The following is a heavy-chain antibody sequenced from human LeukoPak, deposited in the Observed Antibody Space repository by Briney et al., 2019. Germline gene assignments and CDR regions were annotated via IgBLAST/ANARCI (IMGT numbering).Heavy chain of an antibody. V-gene: IGHV3-48*01. J-gene: IGHJ6*03. CDR3: ARTYYYYFYMDV. CDR1: GFTFSSYS. Sequence: GGSLRLSCAASGFTFSSYSMNWVRQAPGKGLEWVSYISGSSSPIYYADSVKGRFTISRDNAQNSLYLQMNSLRAEDTAVYYCARTYYYYFYMDVWGKGTTVTVSS. CDR2: ISGSSSPI.